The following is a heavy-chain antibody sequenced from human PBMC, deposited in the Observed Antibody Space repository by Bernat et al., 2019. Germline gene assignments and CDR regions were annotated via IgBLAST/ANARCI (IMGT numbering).Heavy chain of an antibody. CDR3: ARHGLAAAGLPWGMDV. V-gene: IGHV4-31*03. J-gene: IGHJ6*02. Sequence: QVQLQESGPGLVKPSQTLSLTCTVSGGSISSGGYYWSWIRQHPGKGLEWIGYIYYSGSTYYNPSLKSRVTISVDTSKNQFSLKLSSVTAADTAVYYCARHGLAAAGLPWGMDVWGQGTTVTVSS. D-gene: IGHD6-13*01. CDR2: IYYSGST. CDR1: GGSISSGGYY.